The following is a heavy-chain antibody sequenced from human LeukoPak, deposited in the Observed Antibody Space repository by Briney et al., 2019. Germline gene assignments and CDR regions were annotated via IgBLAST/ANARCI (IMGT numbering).Heavy chain of an antibody. Sequence: GGSLRLSCAASGFTYSSYWMHWVRQAPGKGLVWVSRINSDGSSTSYADSVKGRFTISINNAKNTLYLQMNSLRAEDTAVYYCARELRGYCSSTSCSAVWFDPWGQGTLVTVSS. CDR3: ARELRGYCSSTSCSAVWFDP. D-gene: IGHD2-2*01. V-gene: IGHV3-74*01. CDR1: GFTYSSYW. J-gene: IGHJ5*02. CDR2: INSDGSST.